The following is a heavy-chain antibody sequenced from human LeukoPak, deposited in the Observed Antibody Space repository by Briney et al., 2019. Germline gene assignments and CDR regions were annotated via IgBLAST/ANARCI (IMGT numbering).Heavy chain of an antibody. D-gene: IGHD3-22*01. CDR2: INHSGST. V-gene: IGHV4-34*01. Sequence: PSETLSLTCAVYGGSFSGYYWSWIRQPPGKGLEWIGEINHSGSTNYNPSLKSRVTISVDTSKNQFSLKLSSVTAADTAVYYCASDYYDSSGYYDGGFDYWGQGTLVTVSS. CDR3: ASDYYDSSGYYDGGFDY. J-gene: IGHJ4*02. CDR1: GGSFSGYY.